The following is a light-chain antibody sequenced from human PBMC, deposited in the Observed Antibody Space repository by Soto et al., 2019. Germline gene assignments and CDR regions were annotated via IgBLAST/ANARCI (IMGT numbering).Light chain of an antibody. Sequence: AIRMTQSPSSFSASTGDRVTITCRASQGISSYLAWYQQKPGKAPKLLISAASALQSGVPSRFSGSGSVTDFTLTISCLQSEDFATYYCQQYYSYPQTFGQGTKVEIK. CDR2: AAS. CDR3: QQYYSYPQT. CDR1: QGISSY. J-gene: IGKJ1*01. V-gene: IGKV1-8*01.